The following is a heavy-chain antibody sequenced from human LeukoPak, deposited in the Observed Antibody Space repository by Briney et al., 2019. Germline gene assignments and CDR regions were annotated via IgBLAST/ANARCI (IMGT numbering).Heavy chain of an antibody. V-gene: IGHV3-7*01. CDR2: ISNDDSHR. CDR1: GFTFSDVR. Sequence: GGSLRLSCAASGFTFSDVRMTWVRQAPGKGLEWVATISNDDSHRHYADSVRGRFTISRDNAEKSLYLQMNSLRADDTAMYYCALNSGYYRLDSWGQSTLVIVSS. D-gene: IGHD5-12*01. CDR3: ALNSGYYRLDS. J-gene: IGHJ4*02.